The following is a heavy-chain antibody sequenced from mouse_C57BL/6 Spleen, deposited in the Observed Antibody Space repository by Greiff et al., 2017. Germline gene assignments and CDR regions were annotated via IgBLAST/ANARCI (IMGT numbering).Heavy chain of an antibody. J-gene: IGHJ3*01. CDR1: GFTFSSYA. CDR3: ARREDGTWFAY. D-gene: IGHD2-3*01. V-gene: IGHV5-4*01. Sequence: EVQGVESGGGLVKPGGSLKLSCAASGFTFSSYAMSWVRQTPEKRLEWVATISDGGSYTYYPDNVKGRFTISRDNAKNNLYLQMSHLKSEDTAMYYCARREDGTWFAYWGQGTLVTVSA. CDR2: ISDGGSYT.